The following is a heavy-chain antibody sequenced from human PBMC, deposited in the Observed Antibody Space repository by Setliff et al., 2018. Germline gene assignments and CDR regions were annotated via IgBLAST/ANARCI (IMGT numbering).Heavy chain of an antibody. J-gene: IGHJ3*02. CDR3: AKDIVCDSSGYYWDAFDI. CDR2: ISWNNGSI. Sequence: HPGGSLRLSCAASGFNFDNYAMHWGRQAPGKGLEWVSGISWNNGSIDYADSVKGRFTISRDNAKNSLYLQMNSLRAEDTALYYCAKDIVCDSSGYYWDAFDIWGQGTMVTVS. CDR1: GFNFDNYA. D-gene: IGHD3-22*01. V-gene: IGHV3-9*01.